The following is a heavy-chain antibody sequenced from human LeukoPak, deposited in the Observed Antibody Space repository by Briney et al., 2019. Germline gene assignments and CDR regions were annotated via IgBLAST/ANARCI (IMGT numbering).Heavy chain of an antibody. CDR3: ARRFPLAPAFLEWTTPYYFDY. J-gene: IGHJ4*02. CDR1: GASISSYY. CDR2: IYYSGST. D-gene: IGHD3-3*01. V-gene: IGHV4-59*01. Sequence: SETLSLTCTVPGASISSYYWSWIRQPPGKGLEWIGYIYYSGSTNYNPSLKSRVTISVDTSKNQFSLKLSSVTAADTAVYYCARRFPLAPAFLEWTTPYYFDYWGQGTLVTVSS.